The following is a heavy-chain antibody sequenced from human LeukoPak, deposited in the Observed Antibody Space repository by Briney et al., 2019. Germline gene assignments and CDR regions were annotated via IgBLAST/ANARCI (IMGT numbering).Heavy chain of an antibody. CDR2: VNTNTGNP. CDR1: GYTFTGYY. D-gene: IGHD2-8*01. CDR3: ASFFCINGVCYYLDY. Sequence: GASVKVSCKASGYTFTGYYMHWVRQAPGHGLEGMGWVNTNTGNPTYDQGLTGRFVFSLDTSVSTAYLQISSLEAEDAAVYYCASFFCINGVCYYLDYWGQGTLVTVSS. J-gene: IGHJ4*02. V-gene: IGHV7-4-1*02.